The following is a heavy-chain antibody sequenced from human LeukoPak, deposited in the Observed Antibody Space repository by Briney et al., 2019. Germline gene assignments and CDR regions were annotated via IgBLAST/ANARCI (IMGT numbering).Heavy chain of an antibody. CDR2: TCYRSKWYN. Sequence: SQTLSLTCAISGDSVSSNSAAWNWIRQSPSRGLEWLGRTCYRSKWYNDYAVSVKSRITINPDTSKNQFSLQLNSVTPEDTAVYYCARGEYCSGGSCPWAFDIWGQGTMVTVSS. J-gene: IGHJ3*02. CDR1: GDSVSSNSAA. D-gene: IGHD2-15*01. V-gene: IGHV6-1*01. CDR3: ARGEYCSGGSCPWAFDI.